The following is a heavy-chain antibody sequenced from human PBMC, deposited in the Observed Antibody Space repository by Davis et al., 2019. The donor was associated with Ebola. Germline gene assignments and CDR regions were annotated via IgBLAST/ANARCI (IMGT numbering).Heavy chain of an antibody. Sequence: PGGSLRLSCAASGFTFSSYGMHWVRQASGKGLEWVGRIRSKANSYATAYAASVKGRFTISRDDSKNTLYLQMNSLKTEDTAVYYCTTRWITMIVVVEYWGQGTLVTVSS. D-gene: IGHD3-22*01. V-gene: IGHV3-73*01. CDR1: GFTFSSYG. CDR3: TTRWITMIVVVEY. CDR2: IRSKANSYAT. J-gene: IGHJ4*02.